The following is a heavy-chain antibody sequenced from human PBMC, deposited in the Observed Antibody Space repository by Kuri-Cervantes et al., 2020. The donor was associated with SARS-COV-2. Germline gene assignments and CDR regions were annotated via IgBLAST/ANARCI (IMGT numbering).Heavy chain of an antibody. CDR3: ARGGTYYNSGSSFYY. J-gene: IGHJ4*02. V-gene: IGHV4-61*03. CDR1: GGSITSGSYH. Sequence: SETLSLTCNVSGGSITSGSYHWSSIRKPPGKGLEWIGYISYGGTTNYSPSLRGRVTISIDTSKNHFSLKLRSLNASDTAVYYCARGGTYYNSGSSFYYWGQGTLVTVSS. D-gene: IGHD3-10*01. CDR2: ISYGGTT.